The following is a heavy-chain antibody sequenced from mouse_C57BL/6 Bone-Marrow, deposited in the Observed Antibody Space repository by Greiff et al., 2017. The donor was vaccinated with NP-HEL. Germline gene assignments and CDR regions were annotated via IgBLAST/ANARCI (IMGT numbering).Heavy chain of an antibody. V-gene: IGHV1-18*01. CDR3: ARIDEGMDY. CDR1: GYTFTDYN. CDR2: INPNNGGT. Sequence: DVQLVESGPELVKPGASVKIPCKASGYTFTDYNMDWVKQSHGKSLEWIGDINPNNGGTIYNQKFKGKATLTVDKSSSTAYMELRSLTSEDTAVYYCARIDEGMDYWGQGTSVTVSS. J-gene: IGHJ4*01.